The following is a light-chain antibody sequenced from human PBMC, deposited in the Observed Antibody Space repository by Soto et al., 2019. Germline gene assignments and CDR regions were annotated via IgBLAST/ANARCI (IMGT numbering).Light chain of an antibody. CDR3: LQSLQFPLT. CDR1: QTLLHSNGKSY. Sequence: EIVMTQTPPSLSVTPGQSASISCRSSQTLLHSNGKSYLYWYLQKAGQAPQLLIYEVSKRFSGVPDRFSGSGAGTDFPLRISRVEAEDVGVYYCLQSLQFPLTFGGGTKVEI. J-gene: IGKJ4*01. V-gene: IGKV2D-29*01. CDR2: EVS.